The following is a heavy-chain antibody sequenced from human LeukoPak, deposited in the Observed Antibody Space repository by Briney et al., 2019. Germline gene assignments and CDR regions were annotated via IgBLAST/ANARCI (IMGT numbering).Heavy chain of an antibody. CDR3: ARDRCLRDYGGNSGCAFDI. J-gene: IGHJ3*02. V-gene: IGHV1-3*01. CDR1: GYTFTSYA. CDR2: INAGNGNI. D-gene: IGHD4-23*01. Sequence: ASVKVSCKASGYTFTSYAMHWVRQAPGQRLEWMGWINAGNGNIKYSQKFQGRVTITRDTSASTAYMELSSLRSEDTAVYYCARDRCLRDYGGNSGCAFDIWGQGTMVTVSS.